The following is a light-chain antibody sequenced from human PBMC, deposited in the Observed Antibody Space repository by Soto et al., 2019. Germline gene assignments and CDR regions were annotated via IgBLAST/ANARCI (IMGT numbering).Light chain of an antibody. J-gene: IGKJ5*01. CDR1: QSISSW. CDR3: QQYGSSPIT. Sequence: DIQMTQSPSILSASVGDRVTISCRASQSISSWLAWYQQKPGKAPKLLIYHASNLESGVPSRFSGGGSGTEFTLTISSLQPDDFAVYYCQQYGSSPITFGQGTRLEIK. CDR2: HAS. V-gene: IGKV1-5*01.